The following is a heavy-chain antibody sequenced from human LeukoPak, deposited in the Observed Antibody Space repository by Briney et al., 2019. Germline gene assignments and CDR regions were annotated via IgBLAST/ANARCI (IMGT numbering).Heavy chain of an antibody. Sequence: GGSLRLSCAASGFTFSNAWMSWVRQAPGKGLEWVGRIKSKTDGGTTDYAAPVKGRFTISRDDSKNTLYLQMHSLRPEDTAVYSCAKDAVNCSGTSCSYGMDVWGQGTTVTVSS. V-gene: IGHV3-15*01. D-gene: IGHD2-2*01. CDR3: AKDAVNCSGTSCSYGMDV. J-gene: IGHJ6*02. CDR2: IKSKTDGGTT. CDR1: GFTFSNAW.